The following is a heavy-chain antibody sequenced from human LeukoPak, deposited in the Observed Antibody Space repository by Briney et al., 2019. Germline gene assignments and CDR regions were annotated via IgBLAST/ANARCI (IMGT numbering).Heavy chain of an antibody. D-gene: IGHD1-26*01. CDR3: ARHLSASRIVGATRRVGAFDI. CDR1: GYSFTSYW. Sequence: GESLKISCKGSGYSFTSYWIGWVRQMPGKGLEWMGIIYPGDSDPRYSPPFQGQVTISADKSIRPAYLQWSSLKASDTAMYYCARHLSASRIVGATRRVGAFDIWGQGTMGTVSS. CDR2: IYPGDSDP. V-gene: IGHV5-51*01. J-gene: IGHJ3*02.